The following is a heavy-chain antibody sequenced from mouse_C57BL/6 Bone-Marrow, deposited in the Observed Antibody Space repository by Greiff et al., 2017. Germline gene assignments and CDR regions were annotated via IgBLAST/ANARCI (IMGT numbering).Heavy chain of an antibody. CDR2: IRLNSDNYAT. CDR3: TAHYYGSSPYWYFDV. D-gene: IGHD1-1*01. CDR1: GFTFSNYW. V-gene: IGHV6-3*01. Sequence: EVKVEESGGGLVQPGGSMKLSCVASGFTFSNYWMNWVRQSPEKGLEWVAQIRLNSDNYATHYAESVKGRFTISRDDSKRSVYLQMNNLRAEDTGIYYCTAHYYGSSPYWYFDVWGTGTTVTVSS. J-gene: IGHJ1*03.